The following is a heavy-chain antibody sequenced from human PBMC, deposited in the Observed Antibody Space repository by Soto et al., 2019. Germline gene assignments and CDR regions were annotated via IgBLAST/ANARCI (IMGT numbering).Heavy chain of an antibody. Sequence: GASVKVSCKASGGTFSSYTISWVRQAPGQGLEWMGRIIPILGIANYAQKFQGRVTITADKSTSTAYMELSSLRSEDTAVYYCARDPVAATPWDYFDYWGQGTLVTVSS. CDR3: ARDPVAATPWDYFDY. CDR1: GGTFSSYT. J-gene: IGHJ4*02. D-gene: IGHD2-15*01. CDR2: IIPILGIA. V-gene: IGHV1-69*04.